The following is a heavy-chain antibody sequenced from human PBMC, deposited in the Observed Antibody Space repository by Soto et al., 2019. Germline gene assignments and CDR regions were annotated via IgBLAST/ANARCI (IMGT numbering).Heavy chain of an antibody. CDR2: IIPIFGTA. Sequence: SVKISCKASGGTFSSYAISWVRQAPGQGLEWMGGIIPIFGTANYAQKFQGRVTITADESTSTAYMELSSLRSEDTAVYYCARQSQAAPGAFDIWGQGTMVTVSS. CDR1: GGTFSSYA. D-gene: IGHD6-13*01. J-gene: IGHJ3*02. CDR3: ARQSQAAPGAFDI. V-gene: IGHV1-69*13.